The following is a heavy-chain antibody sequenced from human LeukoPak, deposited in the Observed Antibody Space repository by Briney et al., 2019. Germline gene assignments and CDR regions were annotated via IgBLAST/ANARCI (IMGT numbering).Heavy chain of an antibody. CDR3: AAGDSSGYYGGNFDY. Sequence: QTGGSLRLSCAASGFTFDDYAMHWVRQAPGKGLEWVSGISWNSGSIGYADSVKGRFTISRDNAKNSLYLQMNSLRAEDTALYYCAAGDSSGYYGGNFDYWGQGTLVTVSS. CDR1: GFTFDDYA. J-gene: IGHJ4*02. D-gene: IGHD3-22*01. CDR2: ISWNSGSI. V-gene: IGHV3-9*01.